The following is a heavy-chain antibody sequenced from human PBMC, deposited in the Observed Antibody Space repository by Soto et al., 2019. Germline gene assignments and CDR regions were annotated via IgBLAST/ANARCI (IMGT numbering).Heavy chain of an antibody. CDR1: GFTFSSYA. J-gene: IGHJ4*02. V-gene: IGHV3-30-3*01. D-gene: IGHD5-18*01. Sequence: QVQLVESGGGVVQPGRSLRLSCAASGFTFSSYAMHWVRQAPGKGLEWVAVISYDGSNKYYADSVKGRFTISRDNSKNTLYLQMNSLRAEDTAVYYCARDRLVVDTAMVSAPCFDYWGQGTLVTVSS. CDR3: ARDRLVVDTAMVSAPCFDY. CDR2: ISYDGSNK.